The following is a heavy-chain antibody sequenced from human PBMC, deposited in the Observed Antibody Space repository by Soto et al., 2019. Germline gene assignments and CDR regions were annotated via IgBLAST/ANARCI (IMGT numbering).Heavy chain of an antibody. CDR2: IDPSDSYT. V-gene: IGHV5-10-1*01. CDR3: ARHSPYYYDSSGYLIGAFDI. Sequence: GESLKISCKGSGYSFTIYCSTWVLQMPWKGLEWMGRIDPSDSYTNYSPSFQGHVTISADKSISTAYLQWSSLKASDTAMYYCARHSPYYYDSSGYLIGAFDIWGQGTMVTVSS. D-gene: IGHD3-22*01. J-gene: IGHJ3*02. CDR1: GYSFTIYC.